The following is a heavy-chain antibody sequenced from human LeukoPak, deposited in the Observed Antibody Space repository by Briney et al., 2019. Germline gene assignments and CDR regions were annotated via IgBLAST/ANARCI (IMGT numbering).Heavy chain of an antibody. CDR3: ARYGSGSYYSLKAFDI. V-gene: IGHV4-39*01. CDR2: IYYSGST. D-gene: IGHD3-10*01. CDR1: GGSISSSSYY. Sequence: SETLSLTCTVSGGSISSSSYYWGWIRQPPGKGLEWIGSIYYSGSTYYNPSLKSRVTISVDTSKNQFSLKLSSVTAADTAVYYCARYGSGSYYSLKAFDIWGQGTMVTVSS. J-gene: IGHJ3*02.